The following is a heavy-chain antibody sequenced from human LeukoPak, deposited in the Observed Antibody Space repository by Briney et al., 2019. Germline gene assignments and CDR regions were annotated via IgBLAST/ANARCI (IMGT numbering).Heavy chain of an antibody. CDR2: INPNNGNT. CDR1: GYTFTDYY. J-gene: IGHJ4*02. Sequence: ASVKVSCKASGYTFTDYYIHWVRQAPGQGLEWMGWINPNNGNTGYAQKFQGRVTITRNTSISTAYMELSSLRSEDTAVYYCARRVHYYDSSGYFLLQYYFDYWGQGTLVTVSS. D-gene: IGHD3-22*01. CDR3: ARRVHYYDSSGYFLLQYYFDY. V-gene: IGHV1-8*03.